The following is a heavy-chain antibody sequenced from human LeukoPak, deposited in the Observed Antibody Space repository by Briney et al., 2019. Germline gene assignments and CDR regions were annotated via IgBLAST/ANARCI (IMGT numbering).Heavy chain of an antibody. CDR3: AASQSDYYNSGTYHKIHY. V-gene: IGHV4-30-4*01. CDR2: IYDNEKT. Sequence: SQTLSLTCSVSGGSISRPDHYWSWIRQPPGKGLEWIGFIYDNEKTHYSPSFESRVTISGDTSNNHFSLTLNFVTAADTAIYYCAASQSDYYNSGTYHKIHYWGRGALVTVSS. J-gene: IGHJ4*02. D-gene: IGHD3-10*01. CDR1: GGSISRPDHY.